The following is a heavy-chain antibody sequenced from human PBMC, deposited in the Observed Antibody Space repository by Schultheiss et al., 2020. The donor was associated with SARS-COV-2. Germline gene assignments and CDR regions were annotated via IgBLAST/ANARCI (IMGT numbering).Heavy chain of an antibody. V-gene: IGHV3-33*01. J-gene: IGHJ3*02. CDR1: GFTFSSYG. CDR2: IWYDGSNK. Sequence: GGSLRLSCAASGFTFSSYGMHWVRQAPGKGLEWVAVIWYDGSNKYYADSVKGRFTISRDNSKNTLYLQMNSLRAEDTAVYYCATGRITIFGVVPHDAFDIWGQGTMVTVSS. CDR3: ATGRITIFGVVPHDAFDI. D-gene: IGHD3-3*01.